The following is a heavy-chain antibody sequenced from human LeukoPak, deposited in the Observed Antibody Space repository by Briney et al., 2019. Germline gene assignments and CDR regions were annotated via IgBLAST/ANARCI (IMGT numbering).Heavy chain of an antibody. J-gene: IGHJ4*02. V-gene: IGHV5-51*01. Sequence: ESLKISCKGSGYSFTNYWIGWVRQMPGKGLEWMGIIYPGDSDTRYSPSFQGQVTISADKSISTAYLQWSSLKASDTAMYYCARWLGYCSGGSCYSTKYYFDYWGQGTLVTVSS. CDR1: GYSFTNYW. CDR2: IYPGDSDT. CDR3: ARWLGYCSGGSCYSTKYYFDY. D-gene: IGHD2-15*01.